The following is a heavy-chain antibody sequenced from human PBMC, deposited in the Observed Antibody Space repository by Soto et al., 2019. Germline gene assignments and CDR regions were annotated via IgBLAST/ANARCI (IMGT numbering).Heavy chain of an antibody. Sequence: SETLSLTCSVSGDSISSYYLGWIRQPPGKGLEWIGYIYYSDSANYNPSLKSRVIISDDTSKNQFSLRLSSVTAADTAVYYCVRAYYDTFGYSLDPWGQGTLVTVSS. CDR2: IYYSDSA. V-gene: IGHV4-59*01. CDR1: GDSISSYY. J-gene: IGHJ5*02. CDR3: VRAYYDTFGYSLDP. D-gene: IGHD3-22*01.